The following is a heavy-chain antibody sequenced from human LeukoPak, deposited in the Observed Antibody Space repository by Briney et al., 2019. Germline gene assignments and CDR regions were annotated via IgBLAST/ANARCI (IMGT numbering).Heavy chain of an antibody. CDR2: IHSRGTT. J-gene: IGHJ4*02. V-gene: IGHV4-59*01. D-gene: IGHD3-10*01. CDR3: ARTLDSGSSDF. CDR1: GGSISNYY. Sequence: SETLSLTCTVSGGSISNYYWSWIRQPPGKGLEWIAYIHSRGTTNYNPSLKSRVTISIDKSRSQFSLRLNSVTAADTAVYYCARTLDSGSSDFWGQGTLVTVSS.